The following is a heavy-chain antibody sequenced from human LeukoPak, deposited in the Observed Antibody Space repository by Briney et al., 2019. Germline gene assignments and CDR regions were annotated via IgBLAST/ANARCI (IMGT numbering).Heavy chain of an antibody. Sequence: GGSLRLSCAASGFTFSSYAMHWVRQAPGKGLEWVAVISYDGSNKYYADSVKGRFTISRDNSKNTLYLQMNSLRAEDTAVYYCANRRGTQVLGNNIDIWGQGTLVTVSS. V-gene: IGHV3-30-3*01. CDR2: ISYDGSNK. CDR3: ANRRGTQVLGNNIDI. CDR1: GFTFSSYA. J-gene: IGHJ3*02. D-gene: IGHD2/OR15-2a*01.